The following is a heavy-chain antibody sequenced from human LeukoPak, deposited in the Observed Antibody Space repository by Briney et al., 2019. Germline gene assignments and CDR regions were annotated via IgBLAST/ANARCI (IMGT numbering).Heavy chain of an antibody. V-gene: IGHV3-49*04. CDR3: TRDQTPYY. CDR2: IASETYGGTA. CDR1: GFTFSSNG. J-gene: IGHJ4*02. Sequence: SGGSLRLSCAASGFTFSSNGMTWVRQAPGKGLEWVGFIASETYGGTAEYAASVKGRFTISRDDSKSIAYLQMNSLKTEDTAVYYCTRDQTPYYWGQGTLVTVSS.